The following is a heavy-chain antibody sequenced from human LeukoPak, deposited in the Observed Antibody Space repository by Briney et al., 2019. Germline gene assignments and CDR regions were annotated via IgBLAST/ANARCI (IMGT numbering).Heavy chain of an antibody. D-gene: IGHD1-26*01. V-gene: IGHV1-8*01. J-gene: IGHJ6*02. CDR2: MKPNSGNT. CDR3: ARGRSSGSYPVSYYYYGVDV. Sequence: GASVKVSCKASGYTFISYDINWVRQATVQGLEWMGWMKPNSGNTGYAQKFQGRVTMTRNTSISTAYMELSSLRSEDTAVYYCARGRSSGSYPVSYYYYGVDVWGQGTTVTVSS. CDR1: GYTFISYD.